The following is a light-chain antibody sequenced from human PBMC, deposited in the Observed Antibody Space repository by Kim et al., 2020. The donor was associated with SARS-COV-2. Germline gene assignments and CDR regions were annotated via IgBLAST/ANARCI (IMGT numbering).Light chain of an antibody. CDR2: AAS. CDR3: LQHNNYPYT. Sequence: SESVGDRVNITCRESQGSRNDLSWYQQKPGKAPKRLISAASSLQSGVPSRFSGSGSGTEFTLTISSLQPEDFATYYCLQHNNYPYTFGQGTKLEI. V-gene: IGKV1-17*01. J-gene: IGKJ2*01. CDR1: QGSRND.